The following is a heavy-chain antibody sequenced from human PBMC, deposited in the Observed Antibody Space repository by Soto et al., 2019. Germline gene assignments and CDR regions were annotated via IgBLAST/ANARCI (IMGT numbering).Heavy chain of an antibody. D-gene: IGHD3-22*01. J-gene: IGHJ3*02. Sequence: GGSLRLSCTASGFTFGDYAMSWFRQAPGKGLEWVGFIRSKAYGGTTEYAASVKGRFTISRDDSKSIAYLQMNSLKTEDTAVYYCTRDVKGYDSSGYFIGDDAFDIWGQGTMVTVSS. CDR3: TRDVKGYDSSGYFIGDDAFDI. CDR2: IRSKAYGGTT. CDR1: GFTFGDYA. V-gene: IGHV3-49*03.